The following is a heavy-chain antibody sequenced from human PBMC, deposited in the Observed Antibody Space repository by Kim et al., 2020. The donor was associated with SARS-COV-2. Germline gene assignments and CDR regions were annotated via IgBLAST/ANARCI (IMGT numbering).Heavy chain of an antibody. Sequence: SETLSLTCAVYGGSFSGYYWSWIRQPPGKGLEWIGEINHSGSTNYNPSLKSRVTISVDTSKNQFSLKLSSVTAADTAVYYCARGGTRIAYYYYYGMDVWGQGTTVTVSS. D-gene: IGHD1-1*01. J-gene: IGHJ6*02. CDR1: GGSFSGYY. CDR2: INHSGST. CDR3: ARGGTRIAYYYYYGMDV. V-gene: IGHV4-34*01.